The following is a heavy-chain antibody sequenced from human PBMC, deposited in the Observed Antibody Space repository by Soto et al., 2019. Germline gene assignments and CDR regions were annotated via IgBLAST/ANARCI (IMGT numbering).Heavy chain of an antibody. CDR3: ARDLKGHRSSPYHFDY. CDR2: ISSSSSYI. V-gene: IGHV3-21*01. J-gene: IGHJ4*02. D-gene: IGHD6-13*01. Sequence: EVQLVESGGGLVKPGGSLRLSCEASGFTFSNYNMNWVRQAPGKGLEWVSSISSSSSYILYADSVKGRFTISRDNAKNSLYLQMNSLRAEDTAVYYCARDLKGHRSSPYHFDYWGQGTLVTVSS. CDR1: GFTFSNYN.